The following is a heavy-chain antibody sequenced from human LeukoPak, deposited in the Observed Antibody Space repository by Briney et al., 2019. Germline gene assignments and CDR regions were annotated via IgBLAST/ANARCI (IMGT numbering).Heavy chain of an antibody. CDR3: ARAEAYYHYYGMDV. CDR1: GGSISSGGYY. Sequence: PSETLSLTCTVSGGSISSGGYYWSWIRQHPGKGLEWIGYIYYSGSTYYNPSLKSRVTISVDTSKNQFSLKLSSVTAADTAVYYCARAEAYYHYYGMDVWGQGTTVTVSS. D-gene: IGHD2-21*01. V-gene: IGHV4-31*03. J-gene: IGHJ6*02. CDR2: IYYSGST.